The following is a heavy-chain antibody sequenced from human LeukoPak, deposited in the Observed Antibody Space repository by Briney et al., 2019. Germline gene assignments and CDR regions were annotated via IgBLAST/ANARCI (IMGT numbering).Heavy chain of an antibody. V-gene: IGHV3-15*01. CDR2: IKSKTDGGTT. CDR1: GFTFSNAW. Sequence: GGSLRLSCAASGFTFSNAWMSWVRQAPGKGLEWVGRIKSKTDGGTTDYAAPVKGRFTISRDDSKNTLYLQMNSLKTEDTAVYYCTTDFNPQPYYYDSSGCFDYWGQGTLVTVSS. D-gene: IGHD3-22*01. CDR3: TTDFNPQPYYYDSSGCFDY. J-gene: IGHJ4*02.